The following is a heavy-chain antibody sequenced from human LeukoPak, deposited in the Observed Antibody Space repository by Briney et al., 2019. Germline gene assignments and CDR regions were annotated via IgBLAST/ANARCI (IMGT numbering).Heavy chain of an antibody. J-gene: IGHJ4*02. CDR2: ISSGSTYI. CDR1: GFTFSGYS. CDR3: ARLLGTTYPLYYFHQ. V-gene: IGHV3-21*01. D-gene: IGHD1-7*01. Sequence: GGSLRLSCAASGFTFSGYSMNWVRQGPGNGLEWVSSISSGSTYIFYAVSVRGRFTIARDNMKNHVYLQVNSLRTEDPAVYYCARLLGTTYPLYYFHQWPQGTLLTVSS.